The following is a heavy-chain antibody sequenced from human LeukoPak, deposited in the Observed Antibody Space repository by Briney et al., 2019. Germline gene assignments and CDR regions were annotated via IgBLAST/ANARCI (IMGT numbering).Heavy chain of an antibody. V-gene: IGHV3-21*01. J-gene: IGHJ3*02. CDR2: ISSSSSYI. CDR1: GFTFSSYS. CDR3: ARVIRKWELLDAFDI. D-gene: IGHD1-26*01. Sequence: GGSLRLSCAASGFTFSSYSMNWVRQAPGKGLEWVSSISSSSSYIYYADSVKGRFTISRDNAKNSLCLQMNSLRAEDTAVYYCARVIRKWELLDAFDIWGQGTMVTVSS.